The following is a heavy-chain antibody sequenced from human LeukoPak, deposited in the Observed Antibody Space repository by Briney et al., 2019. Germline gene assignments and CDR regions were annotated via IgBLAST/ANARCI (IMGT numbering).Heavy chain of an antibody. V-gene: IGHV3-48*01. D-gene: IGHD2-2*01. Sequence: GGSLRLSCAASGFTFSSYSMNWVRQAPGKGLEWVSYISSSSSTIYYADSVKGRFTISRDNAKNSLYLQMNSLRAEDTAVYYCARDALYRYCSSTSCYTDYWGQGTLVTVSS. CDR1: GFTFSSYS. CDR3: ARDALYRYCSSTSCYTDY. J-gene: IGHJ4*02. CDR2: ISSSSSTI.